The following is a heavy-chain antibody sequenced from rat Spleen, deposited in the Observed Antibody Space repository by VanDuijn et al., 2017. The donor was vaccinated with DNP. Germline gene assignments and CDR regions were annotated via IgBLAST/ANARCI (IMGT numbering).Heavy chain of an antibody. CDR1: GFSFSNFA. D-gene: IGHD1-4*01. V-gene: IGHV5S13*01. J-gene: IGHJ3*01. Sequence: EVRLMESGGGLVQPGRSLKLSCVASGFSFSNFAMAWVRQAPTKGLEWVASINTVGGTTYYRDSVKGRFTISRDNAENTQYLQMDSLRSEDTATYFCARPYGYNNGGFAYWGQGTLVTVSS. CDR3: ARPYGYNNGGFAY. CDR2: INTVGGTT.